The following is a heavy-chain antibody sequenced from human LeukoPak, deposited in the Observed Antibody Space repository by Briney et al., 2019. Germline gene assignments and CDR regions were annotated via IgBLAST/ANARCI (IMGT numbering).Heavy chain of an antibody. V-gene: IGHV1-69*05. Sequence: ASVKVSCKASGGTFSSYAISWVRQAPGQGLEWMGRIIPIFGTANYAQKLQGRVTITTDESTSTAYMELSSLRSEDTAVYYCARDLCSNYVSWRPCDNAFDIWGQGTMVTVSS. CDR3: ARDLCSNYVSWRPCDNAFDI. J-gene: IGHJ3*02. CDR2: IIPIFGTA. CDR1: GGTFSSYA. D-gene: IGHD4-11*01.